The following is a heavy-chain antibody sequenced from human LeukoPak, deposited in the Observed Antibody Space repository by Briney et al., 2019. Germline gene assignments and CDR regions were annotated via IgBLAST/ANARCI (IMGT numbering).Heavy chain of an antibody. D-gene: IGHD3-10*01. V-gene: IGHV4-39*07. CDR3: ARDSVSGLWFGSSPNPQGWFDP. CDR1: GGSISSYY. CDR2: IYYSGST. J-gene: IGHJ5*02. Sequence: SETLSLTCTVSGGSISSYYWSWIRQPPGKGLEWIGSIYYSGSTCYNPSLKSRVTISVDTSKNQFSLKLSSVTAADTAVYYCARDSVSGLWFGSSPNPQGWFDPWGQGTLVTVSS.